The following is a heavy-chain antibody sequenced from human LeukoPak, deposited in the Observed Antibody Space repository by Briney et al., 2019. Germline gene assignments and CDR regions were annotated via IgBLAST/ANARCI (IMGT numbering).Heavy chain of an antibody. CDR1: GGSFSGYY. CDR3: AIPGYCSSTSCYVYAFDI. D-gene: IGHD2-2*01. J-gene: IGHJ3*02. Sequence: SETLSLTCAVYGGSFSGYYWSWIRQPPGKGLEWIGVINHSGSTNYNPSLKSRVTISVDTSKNQFSLKLSSVTAADTAVYYCAIPGYCSSTSCYVYAFDIWGQGTMVTVSS. CDR2: INHSGST. V-gene: IGHV4-34*01.